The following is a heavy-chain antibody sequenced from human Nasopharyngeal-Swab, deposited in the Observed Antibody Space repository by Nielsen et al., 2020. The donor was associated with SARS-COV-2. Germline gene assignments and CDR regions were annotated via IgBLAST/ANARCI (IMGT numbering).Heavy chain of an antibody. D-gene: IGHD6-19*01. CDR1: GSSFTSYW. CDR2: IYPGDSDT. CDR3: ARPSSGWYGGYYYYYMDV. V-gene: IGHV5-51*01. J-gene: IGHJ6*03. Sequence: GESLKISCKGSGSSFTSYWIGWVRQMPGKGLEWMGIIYPGDSDTRYSPSFQGQVTISADKSISTAYLQWSSLKASDTAMYYCARPSSGWYGGYYYYYMDVWGKGTTVTVSS.